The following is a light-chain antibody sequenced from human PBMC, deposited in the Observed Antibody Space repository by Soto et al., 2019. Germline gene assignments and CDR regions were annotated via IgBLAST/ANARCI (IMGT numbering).Light chain of an antibody. V-gene: IGKV3-15*01. CDR2: GAF. J-gene: IGKJ2*02. CDR3: HQYNNWPRT. CDR1: QSISSN. Sequence: EVVMTQSPATLSVSPAERATLSCRASQSISSNLAWYQQKPGQAPRLLIYGAFTRATDIPARFSGSGSGTEFTLTISSLQSEDFAVYYCHQYNNWPRTFGQGTKLEIK.